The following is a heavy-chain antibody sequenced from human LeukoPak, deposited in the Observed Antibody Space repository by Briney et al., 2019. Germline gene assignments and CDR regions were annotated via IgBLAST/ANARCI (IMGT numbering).Heavy chain of an antibody. CDR3: ARGSDFVWGSYRPYFDY. V-gene: IGHV3-7*01. CDR2: IKQDGSEK. Sequence: GGSLRLSCAASGFTFSSVSMNWVRQAPGKGLEWVATIKQDGSEKYYVGSVKGRFTISRDNAKNSLYLEMKSLGVEDTAVYYCARGSDFVWGSYRPYFDYWGQGPLVTVSS. CDR1: GFTFSSVS. J-gene: IGHJ4*02. D-gene: IGHD3-16*02.